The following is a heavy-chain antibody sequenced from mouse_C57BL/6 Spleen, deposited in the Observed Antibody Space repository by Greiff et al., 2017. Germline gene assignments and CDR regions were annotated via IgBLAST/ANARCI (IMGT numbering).Heavy chain of an antibody. V-gene: IGHV1-59*01. CDR3: ARFYYYGSSYLWYFDV. CDR2: IDPSDSYT. J-gene: IGHJ1*03. CDR1: GYTFTSYW. Sequence: QVQLQQPGAELVRPGTSVKLSCKASGYTFTSYWMHWVKQRPGQGLEWIGVIDPSDSYTNYNQKFKGKATLTVDASSSTAYMQLSSLTSEDSAVYYCARFYYYGSSYLWYFDVWGTGTTVTVSS. D-gene: IGHD1-1*01.